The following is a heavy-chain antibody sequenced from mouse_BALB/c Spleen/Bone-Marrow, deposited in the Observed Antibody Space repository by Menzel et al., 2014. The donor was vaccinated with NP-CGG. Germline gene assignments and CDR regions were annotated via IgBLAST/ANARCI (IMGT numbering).Heavy chain of an antibody. V-gene: IGHV5-6-4*01. Sequence: EVQRVESGGGLVKPGGSLKLSCAASGFTFSSYTMSWVRQTPEKRLEWVATISSGGSYTCYPDSVKGRFTISRDNAKNTLYLQMSSLKSEDTAMYYCTREDTNWDFDYWGQGTTLTVSS. CDR1: GFTFSSYT. CDR3: TREDTNWDFDY. J-gene: IGHJ2*01. CDR2: ISSGGSYT. D-gene: IGHD4-1*01.